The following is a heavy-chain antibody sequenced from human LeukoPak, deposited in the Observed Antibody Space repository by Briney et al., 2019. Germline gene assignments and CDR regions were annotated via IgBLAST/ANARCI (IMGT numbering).Heavy chain of an antibody. CDR3: ARVSVYAMYYYYYYMDV. CDR2: INHSGST. Sequence: SETLSLTCAVYGGSFSGYYWSRIRQPPGKGLEWIGEINHSGSTNYNPSLKSRVTISVDTSKNQFSLKLSSVTAADTAVYYCARVSVYAMYYYYYYMDVWGKGTTVTVSS. V-gene: IGHV4-34*01. J-gene: IGHJ6*03. CDR1: GGSFSGYY. D-gene: IGHD2-8*01.